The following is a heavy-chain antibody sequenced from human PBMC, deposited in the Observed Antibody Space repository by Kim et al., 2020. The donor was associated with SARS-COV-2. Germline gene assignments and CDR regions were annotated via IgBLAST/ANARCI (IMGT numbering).Heavy chain of an antibody. D-gene: IGHD3-9*01. Sequence: YTPSLKSRVTISVDTSKNQFSLKLSSVTAADTAVYYCATMGNILTGYYSYWGQGTLVTVSS. V-gene: IGHV4-59*01. J-gene: IGHJ4*02. CDR3: ATMGNILTGYYSY.